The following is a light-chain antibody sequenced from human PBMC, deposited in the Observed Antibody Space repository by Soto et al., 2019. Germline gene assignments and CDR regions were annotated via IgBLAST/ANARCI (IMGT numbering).Light chain of an antibody. CDR2: GAS. V-gene: IGKV3-15*01. Sequence: EIVMTQSPATLSVSPGERATLSCRASQSVSSNLAWYQQKPGQAPRLLIYGASTRATGIPARFSGSGSGTEFTLTISSLQSEGFAVYCCQQYYKLPWTCGQGTKVESK. CDR1: QSVSSN. CDR3: QQYYKLPWT. J-gene: IGKJ1*01.